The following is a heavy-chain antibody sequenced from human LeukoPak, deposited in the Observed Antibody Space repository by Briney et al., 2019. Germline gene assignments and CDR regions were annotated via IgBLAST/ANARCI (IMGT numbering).Heavy chain of an antibody. D-gene: IGHD3-16*02. CDR2: IYSGGST. CDR1: GISVSSNY. Sequence: GGSLRLSCAASGISVSSNYMNWVRQAPGKGLEWVSVIYSGGSTYYADSVKGRFTISRDNSKNTLYLHMNSLRADDTAVYYCARDPGGYRDAFDIWGQGTMVTVSS. J-gene: IGHJ3*02. V-gene: IGHV3-53*01. CDR3: ARDPGGYRDAFDI.